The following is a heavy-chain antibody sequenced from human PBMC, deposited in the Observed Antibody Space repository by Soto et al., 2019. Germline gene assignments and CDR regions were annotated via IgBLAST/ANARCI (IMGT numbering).Heavy chain of an antibody. CDR2: IYDSGYT. Sequence: QVQLQESGPGLVKPSQTLSLTCTVSGGSISSGDSFWNWIRQSPGKGLEWIGYIYDSGYTFYNPSLKSRVSRSVDTSKNQFSLKLTSVTAADTAVYYCAADRGNSSNWQLDFWGQGKLVHVSS. V-gene: IGHV4-30-4*01. D-gene: IGHD6-13*01. J-gene: IGHJ4*02. CDR1: GGSISSGDSF. CDR3: AADRGNSSNWQLDF.